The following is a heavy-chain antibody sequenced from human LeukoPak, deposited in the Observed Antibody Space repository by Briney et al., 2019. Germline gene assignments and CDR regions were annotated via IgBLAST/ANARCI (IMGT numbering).Heavy chain of an antibody. Sequence: SETLSLTCTVSGGSISSYYWSWIRQPPGKGLEWIGYIYYSGSTNYNPSLKSRVTISVDTSKNQFSLKLSSVTAADTAVYYCARLKRRYYDILTGYLDAWGQGTLVTVSS. D-gene: IGHD3-9*01. J-gene: IGHJ4*02. CDR1: GGSISSYY. V-gene: IGHV4-59*01. CDR2: IYYSGST. CDR3: ARLKRRYYDILTGYLDA.